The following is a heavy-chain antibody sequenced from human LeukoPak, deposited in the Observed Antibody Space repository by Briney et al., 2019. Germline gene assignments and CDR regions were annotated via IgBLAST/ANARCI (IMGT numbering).Heavy chain of an antibody. D-gene: IGHD4-17*01. V-gene: IGHV1-18*01. CDR3: ARDSRDYGDYKWFDP. J-gene: IGHJ5*02. Sequence: ASVKVSCKASGYTFTSYDINWVRQATGQGLEWMGWISTDNGDTNYAQKLQGRVTMTTDTSTSTAYMELRSLRSDDTAVYYCARDSRDYGDYKWFDPWGQGTLVTVSS. CDR2: ISTDNGDT. CDR1: GYTFTSYD.